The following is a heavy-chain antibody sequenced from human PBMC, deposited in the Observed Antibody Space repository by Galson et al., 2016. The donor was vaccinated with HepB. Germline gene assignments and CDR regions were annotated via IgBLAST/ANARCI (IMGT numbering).Heavy chain of an antibody. CDR2: IIPFFGTR. CDR3: ASNSDYGDMSTSHYLDY. V-gene: IGHV1-69*06. CDR1: GVSFRSYT. D-gene: IGHD4-17*01. J-gene: IGHJ4*02. Sequence: SVKVSCKASGVSFRSYTISWVRQAPGQGLEWMAGIIPFFGTRNYAQKFQGRVTITADKSTRTVYMELSSLTSEDTAVYYCASNSDYGDMSTSHYLDYWGQGTLVTVSS.